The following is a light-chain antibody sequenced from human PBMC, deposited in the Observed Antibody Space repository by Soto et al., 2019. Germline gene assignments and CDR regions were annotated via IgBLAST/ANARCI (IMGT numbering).Light chain of an antibody. CDR2: DAS. Sequence: EIVLTQSPATLSLSPGERATLSCRASQSVSSYLAWYQQKPGQAPRLLIYDASNRATGIPARFSGSGSGTDFTLTISSLEPEDFAVYYCQQRSNWPPDTFGQGTKVAIK. CDR1: QSVSSY. J-gene: IGKJ1*01. V-gene: IGKV3-11*01. CDR3: QQRSNWPPDT.